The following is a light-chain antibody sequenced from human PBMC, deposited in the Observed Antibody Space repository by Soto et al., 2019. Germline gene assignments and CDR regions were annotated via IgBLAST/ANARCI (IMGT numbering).Light chain of an antibody. Sequence: EIVLTQSPGTLSLSPGERATLSCRAGQSVSSSYLAWYQQKPGQAPRLLIYGASSRATGIPDRFSGSGSGTDFTLTIGSLEPEDSAVYYCQQRKNWPPITFGQGTRLEI. CDR3: QQRKNWPPIT. J-gene: IGKJ5*01. CDR2: GAS. V-gene: IGKV3D-20*02. CDR1: QSVSSSY.